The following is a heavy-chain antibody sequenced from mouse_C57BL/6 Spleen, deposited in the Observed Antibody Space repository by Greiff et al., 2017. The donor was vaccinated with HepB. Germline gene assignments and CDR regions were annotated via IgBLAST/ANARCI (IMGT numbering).Heavy chain of an antibody. Sequence: EVKLMESGGGLVKPGGSLKLSCAASGFTFSDYGMHWVRQAPEKGLEWVAYISSGSSTIYYADTVKGRFTISRDNAKNTLFLQMTSLRSEDTAMYYCAREKIITTSAMDYWGQGTSVTVSS. CDR3: AREKIITTSAMDY. V-gene: IGHV5-17*01. CDR1: GFTFSDYG. J-gene: IGHJ4*01. CDR2: ISSGSSTI. D-gene: IGHD1-1*01.